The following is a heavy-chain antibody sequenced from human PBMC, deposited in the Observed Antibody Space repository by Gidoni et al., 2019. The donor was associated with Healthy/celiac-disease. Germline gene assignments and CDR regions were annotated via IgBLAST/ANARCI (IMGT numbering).Heavy chain of an antibody. Sequence: QVQLVQSGAEVKKPGASVKVSCKASGYTFTSHYMHWVRQAPGQGLEWMGIINPSGGSTSYAQKFQGRVTMTRDTSTSTVYMELSSLRSEDTAVYYCARDKQQLVLYYYYGMDVWGQGTTVTVSS. D-gene: IGHD6-13*01. V-gene: IGHV1-46*01. CDR3: ARDKQQLVLYYYYGMDV. J-gene: IGHJ6*02. CDR2: INPSGGST. CDR1: GYTFTSHY.